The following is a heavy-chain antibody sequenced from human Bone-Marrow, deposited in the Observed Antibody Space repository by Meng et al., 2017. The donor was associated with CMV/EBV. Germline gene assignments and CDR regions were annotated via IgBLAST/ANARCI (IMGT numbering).Heavy chain of an antibody. CDR3: ARPRCSGGGCQSAFDY. D-gene: IGHD2-15*01. V-gene: IGHV3-74*01. Sequence: GGSLRLSCAASGFTFSSYYMHWVRQSPGKGLVWVSRINHDGSSANYADSVKGRFTISRDNAKNMLYLQMNSLRAEDTAVYYCARPRCSGGGCQSAFDYWGQGTLVTVSS. CDR1: GFTFSSYY. J-gene: IGHJ4*02. CDR2: INHDGSSA.